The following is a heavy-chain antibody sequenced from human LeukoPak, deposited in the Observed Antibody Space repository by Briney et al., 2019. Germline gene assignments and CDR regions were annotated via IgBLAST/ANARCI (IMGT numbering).Heavy chain of an antibody. CDR3: AKVAPLDYCDSSGYYYSFDY. CDR2: ISGSGGST. D-gene: IGHD3-22*01. V-gene: IGHV3-23*01. CDR1: GFTFSSYA. J-gene: IGHJ4*02. Sequence: PGGSLRLSCAASGFTFSSYAMSWVRQAPGKGLEWVSAISGSGGSTYYADSVKGRFTISRDNSKNTLYLQMNSLRAEDTAVYYCAKVAPLDYCDSSGYYYSFDYWGQGTLVTVSS.